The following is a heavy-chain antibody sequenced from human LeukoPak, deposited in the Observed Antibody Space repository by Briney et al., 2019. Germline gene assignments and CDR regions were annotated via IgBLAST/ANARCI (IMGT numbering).Heavy chain of an antibody. CDR2: VSGRDTST. CDR3: AKWGDYDVLTGYYDSDY. V-gene: IGHV3-23*01. Sequence: PGASLRLSCAASRFTFSNYAMSWVRQAPGKGLEWVSAVSGRDTSTYYTDSVKGRFTISRDNSKNTLYLQMNGLSAEDTAIYYCAKWGDYDVLTGYYDSDYWGQGALVTVSS. CDR1: RFTFSNYA. J-gene: IGHJ4*02. D-gene: IGHD3-9*01.